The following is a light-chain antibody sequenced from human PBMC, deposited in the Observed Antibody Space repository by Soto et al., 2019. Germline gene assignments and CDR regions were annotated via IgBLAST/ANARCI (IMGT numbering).Light chain of an antibody. J-gene: IGLJ3*02. CDR3: QSYDTSLSVGV. CDR2: ENT. Sequence: QSVLTQPPSVSGAPGQRVTISCTGRRSNIGAGYAVHWYQQLPGASPKLLIYENTYRPSGVPDRFSGSKSGTSASLAISGLRAEDEADYYCQSYDTSLSVGVFGGGTQLTVL. V-gene: IGLV1-40*01. CDR1: RSNIGAGYA.